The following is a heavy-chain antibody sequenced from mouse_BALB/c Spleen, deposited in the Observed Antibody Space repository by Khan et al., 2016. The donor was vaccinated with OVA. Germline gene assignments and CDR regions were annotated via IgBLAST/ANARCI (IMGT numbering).Heavy chain of an antibody. CDR1: GFTFSTCG. CDR3: TRLAYYYDSEGFAY. J-gene: IGHJ3*01. V-gene: IGHV5-6*01. CDR2: VSTGGSYT. D-gene: IGHD1-1*01. Sequence: EVQLVESGGDLVKPGGSLKLSCAASGFTFSTCGMSWVRQAPDKRLEWVATVSTGGSYTYYPDSVKGRFTISRDNAKNTLYLQMSGLRSEDTAMFYGTRLAYYYDSEGFAYWGQGTLVTVSA.